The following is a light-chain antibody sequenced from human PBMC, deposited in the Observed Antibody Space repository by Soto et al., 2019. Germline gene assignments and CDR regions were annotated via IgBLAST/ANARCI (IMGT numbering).Light chain of an antibody. Sequence: EIVLTQSPATLSLSPEERATLSCRASQSVSSYLACYQQKPGQAPRLLIYDASNRPTGIPARFSGSGSGTDVTLTISSLEPEDFAVYYCQKRSNWPPGLTFGGGTKVEIK. CDR3: QKRSNWPPGLT. J-gene: IGKJ4*01. CDR1: QSVSSY. V-gene: IGKV3-11*01. CDR2: DAS.